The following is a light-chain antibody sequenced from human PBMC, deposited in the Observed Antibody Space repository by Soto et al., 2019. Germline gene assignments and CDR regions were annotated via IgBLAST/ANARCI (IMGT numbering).Light chain of an antibody. CDR3: QQYNSWPPG. V-gene: IGKV3-15*01. CDR2: GAS. Sequence: EIVMTQSPATLSVSPGERATLSCRASQSVSSNLAWYQQNPGQAPRLLIYGASTWATGIPARFSGSGSGTEFTLTISSLQSEDFVVYFGQQYNSWPPGFGQGTKVEIK. CDR1: QSVSSN. J-gene: IGKJ1*01.